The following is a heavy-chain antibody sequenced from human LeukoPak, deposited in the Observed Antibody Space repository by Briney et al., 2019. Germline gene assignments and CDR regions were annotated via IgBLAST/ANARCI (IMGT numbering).Heavy chain of an antibody. V-gene: IGHV3-48*04. D-gene: IGHD3-9*01. J-gene: IGHJ4*02. Sequence: GGSLRLSCAASGFPFSTYSMNWVRQAPGKGPGWVSYISSSGPPIYYADSVKGRFTISRDNAKNSLYLQMNSLRAEDTAVYYCARDVRRYYDILTGLNPTGFDFWGQGTLVTVSS. CDR2: ISSSGPPI. CDR3: ARDVRRYYDILTGLNPTGFDF. CDR1: GFPFSTYS.